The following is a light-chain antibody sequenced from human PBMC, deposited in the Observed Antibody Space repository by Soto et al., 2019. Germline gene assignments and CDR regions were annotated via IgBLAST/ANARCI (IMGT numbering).Light chain of an antibody. CDR1: SSDVGGYNF. Sequence: QSVLTQPRSVSGSPGQSVTISCTGTSSDVGGYNFVSWFQQHPGKAPKLIIYDVIKRPSGVPHRFSGSKSGFTASLTISGLQPEDESHYYCASFTSISTYVFGTGTKGTVL. CDR2: DVI. CDR3: ASFTSISTYV. V-gene: IGLV2-11*01. J-gene: IGLJ1*01.